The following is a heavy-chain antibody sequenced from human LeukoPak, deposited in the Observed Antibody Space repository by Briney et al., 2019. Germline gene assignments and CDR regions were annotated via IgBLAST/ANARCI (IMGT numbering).Heavy chain of an antibody. V-gene: IGHV4-61*02. J-gene: IGHJ4*02. CDR2: IYTSGST. CDR1: GGSISSSSYY. D-gene: IGHD3-10*01. CDR3: ARGTVRGVF. Sequence: SETLSLTCTVSGGSISSSSYYWSWIRQPAGKGLEWIGRIYTSGSTNYNPSLKSQVTISVDTSKNQFSLKLSSVTAADTAVYYCARGTVRGVFWGQGTLVTVSS.